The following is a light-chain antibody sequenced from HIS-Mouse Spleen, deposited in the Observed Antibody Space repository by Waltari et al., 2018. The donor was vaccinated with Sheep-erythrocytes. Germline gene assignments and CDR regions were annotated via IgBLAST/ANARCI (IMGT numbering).Light chain of an antibody. CDR3: AAWDDSLNGWV. CDR2: YDD. J-gene: IGLJ3*02. CDR1: SSNIGNNA. Sequence: QSVLTQPPSVSEAPRQRVTISCSGSSSNIGNNAVNWYQQLPGKAPKLLIYYDDLLPSWGSDRFSGSKSGTSASLASSGLQSEDDADYYCAAWDDSLNGWVFGGGTKLTVL. V-gene: IGLV1-36*01.